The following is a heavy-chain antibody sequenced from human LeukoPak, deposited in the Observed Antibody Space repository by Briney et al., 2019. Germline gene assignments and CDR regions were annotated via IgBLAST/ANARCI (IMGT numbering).Heavy chain of an antibody. CDR1: GGSISSGDYY. D-gene: IGHD6-13*01. J-gene: IGHJ4*02. CDR3: ATGSSSWNYFDY. V-gene: IGHV4-30-4*01. CDR2: IYYSGST. Sequence: PSETLSLTCTVSGGSISSGDYYWSWIRQPPGKGLEWIGYIYYSGSTYYNPSLKSRVTISVDTSKNQFSLKLSSVTAADTAVYYCATGSSSWNYFDYWGQGTLVTVSS.